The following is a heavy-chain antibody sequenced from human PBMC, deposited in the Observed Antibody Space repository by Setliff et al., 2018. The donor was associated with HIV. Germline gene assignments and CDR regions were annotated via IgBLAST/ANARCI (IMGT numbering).Heavy chain of an antibody. Sequence: ASVKVSCKASGYTFTSYGISWVRQAPGQGLEWMGWIIPMLDIANYAQKFQGRVTITADESTSTAYMELSSLRSEDTAVYYCARDQRAYNWNDAVFYYYGLDVWGQGTTVTVSS. D-gene: IGHD1-20*01. CDR1: GYTFTSYG. CDR2: IIPMLDIA. J-gene: IGHJ6*02. V-gene: IGHV1-69*10. CDR3: ARDQRAYNWNDAVFYYYGLDV.